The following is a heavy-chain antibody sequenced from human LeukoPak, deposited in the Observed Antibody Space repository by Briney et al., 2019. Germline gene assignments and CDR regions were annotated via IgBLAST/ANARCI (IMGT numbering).Heavy chain of an antibody. V-gene: IGHV1-69*04. Sequence: SSVKVSCKASGGTFSSYTISWVRQAPGQGLEWMGRIIPILGIANYAQKFQGRVTITADKSTSTAYMELSSLRSEDTAVYYCAREAGDSGSPGDYWGQGTLVTVSS. CDR2: IIPILGIA. J-gene: IGHJ4*02. CDR1: GGTFSSYT. D-gene: IGHD1-26*01. CDR3: AREAGDSGSPGDY.